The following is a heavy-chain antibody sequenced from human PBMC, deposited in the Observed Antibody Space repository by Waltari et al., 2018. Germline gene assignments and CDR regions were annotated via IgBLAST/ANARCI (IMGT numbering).Heavy chain of an antibody. CDR3: ARDPEFVAGEYYYYGMDV. J-gene: IGHJ6*02. Sequence: QVQLVQSGAEVKKPGASVKVSCKASGYTFTGYYMHWVRQAPGQGLEWMGWINPNSGGTNYAQKFQGRVTMTRDTSISTAYMELSRLRSDDTAVYYCARDPEFVAGEYYYYGMDVWGQGTTVTVSS. CDR1: GYTFTGYY. V-gene: IGHV1-2*02. D-gene: IGHD1-26*01. CDR2: INPNSGGT.